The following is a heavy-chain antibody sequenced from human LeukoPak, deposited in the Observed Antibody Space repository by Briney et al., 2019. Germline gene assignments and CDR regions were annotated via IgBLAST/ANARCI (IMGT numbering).Heavy chain of an antibody. D-gene: IGHD6-13*01. CDR3: ARDLSLAGFDY. J-gene: IGHJ4*02. Sequence: SETLSLTCTVSGGSISSYYWSWIRQPPGKGLEWIGHIYYSGSTNYNPSLKSRVTISVDTSKNQLSLKLSSLAAADTAVYYCARDLSLAGFDYWGQGTLVTVSS. CDR2: IYYSGST. V-gene: IGHV4-59*01. CDR1: GGSISSYY.